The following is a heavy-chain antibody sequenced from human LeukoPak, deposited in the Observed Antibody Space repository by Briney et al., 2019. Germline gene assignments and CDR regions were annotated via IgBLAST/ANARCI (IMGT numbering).Heavy chain of an antibody. CDR1: GFTFSTYG. J-gene: IGHJ4*02. CDR2: ISSSSSYI. V-gene: IGHV3-21*01. CDR3: ARDSDHY. Sequence: GGSLRLSCASSGFTFSTYGMNWVRQAPGKGLEWVSFISSSSSYIYYADSVKGRFTISRDNAKNSLYLQMNSLKADDTAVYYCARDSDHYWGQGTLVTVSS. D-gene: IGHD3-10*01.